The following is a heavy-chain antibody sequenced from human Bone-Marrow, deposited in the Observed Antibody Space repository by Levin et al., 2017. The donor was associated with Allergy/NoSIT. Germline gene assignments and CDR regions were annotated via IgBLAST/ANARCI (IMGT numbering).Heavy chain of an antibody. D-gene: IGHD3-3*01. Sequence: PGGSLRLSCAASGFTFSSYSMNWVRQAPGKGLEWFSYISSSSSTIYYADSVKGRFTISRDNAKNSLYLQMNSLRAEDTAVYYCARSEGMYYDFWSGYFVYWGQGTLVTVSS. V-gene: IGHV3-48*01. J-gene: IGHJ4*02. CDR1: GFTFSSYS. CDR3: ARSEGMYYDFWSGYFVY. CDR2: ISSSSSTI.